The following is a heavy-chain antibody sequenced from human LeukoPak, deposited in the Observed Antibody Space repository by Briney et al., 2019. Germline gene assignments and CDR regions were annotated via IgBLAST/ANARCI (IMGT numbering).Heavy chain of an antibody. CDR2: IIPSLRTP. CDR1: GATFSSYA. J-gene: IGHJ3*01. D-gene: IGHD5-24*01. CDR3: ALLQWLPNGFDV. V-gene: IGHV1-69*13. Sequence: SVKVSCKAFGATFSSYAISWVRQAPGQGLEWMGAIIPSLRTPNYAQEFQGRITITADESTTTAYSEMSSLRSEDTALYYCALLQWLPNGFDVWGRGTVVTVAS.